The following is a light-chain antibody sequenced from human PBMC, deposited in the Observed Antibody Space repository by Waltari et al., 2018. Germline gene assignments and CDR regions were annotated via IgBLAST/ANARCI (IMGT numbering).Light chain of an antibody. Sequence: QLVLXQSPSASASLGASVKLTCTLSRGHSSYAIAWHQQQPEKGPRYLMNLNXDGSHSKGDGXPXXFSXSSSGAERYLTISSLQSEDEADYYCQTWGTXIWVFGGGTKLTVL. CDR2: LNXDGSH. J-gene: IGLJ3*02. V-gene: IGLV4-69*01. CDR3: QTWGTXIWV. CDR1: RGHSSYA.